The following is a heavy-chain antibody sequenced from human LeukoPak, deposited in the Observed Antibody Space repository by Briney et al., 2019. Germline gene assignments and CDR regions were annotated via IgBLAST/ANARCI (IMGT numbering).Heavy chain of an antibody. CDR1: GGSISSGGYY. CDR3: KIVVVTAVRAYYFDY. D-gene: IGHD2-21*02. CDR2: IYYSGST. Sequence: NPSQTLSLTCTVSGGSISSGGYYWSWIRQHPGKGLEWIGYIYYSGSTCYNPSLKSRLTISVDTSKNLFSLKLSSVTAADTAVYYCKIVVVTAVRAYYFDYWGQGTLVTVSS. V-gene: IGHV4-31*08. J-gene: IGHJ4*02.